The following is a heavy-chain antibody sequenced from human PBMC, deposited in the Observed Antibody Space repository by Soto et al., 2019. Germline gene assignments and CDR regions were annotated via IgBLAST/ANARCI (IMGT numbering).Heavy chain of an antibody. V-gene: IGHV1-18*01. CDR3: ARVPLRRLVDSSGWPFDY. CDR1: GFTFSSYG. Sequence: ASGKVSCKASGFTFSSYGISWVGQAPGQGLEWMGWISAYNGNTNYAQKLQGRVTMTTDTSTSTAYMELSSLRSEDTAVYYCARVPLRRLVDSSGWPFDYWGQGTLVTVSS. CDR2: ISAYNGNT. J-gene: IGHJ4*02. D-gene: IGHD6-19*01.